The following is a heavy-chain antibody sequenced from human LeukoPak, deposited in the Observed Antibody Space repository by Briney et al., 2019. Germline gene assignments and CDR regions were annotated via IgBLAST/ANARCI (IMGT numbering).Heavy chain of an antibody. D-gene: IGHD5-12*01. J-gene: IGHJ5*02. CDR2: IRSKAYGGTT. V-gene: IGHV3-49*04. CDR3: ARAPSGYDPNWFDP. CDR1: GFTFGDYA. Sequence: PGGSLRLSCTASGFTFGDYAMSWVRQAPGKGLEWVGFIRSKAYGGTTEYAASVKGRFTISRDDSKSIAYLQMNSLKTEDTAVYYCARAPSGYDPNWFDPWGQGTLVTASS.